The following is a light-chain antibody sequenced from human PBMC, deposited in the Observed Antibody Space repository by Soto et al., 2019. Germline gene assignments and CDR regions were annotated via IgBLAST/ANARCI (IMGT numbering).Light chain of an antibody. V-gene: IGLV2-14*01. Sequence: QSVLTQPASVSGSPGQSITISCTGTSSDIGGYNYVSWYQQHPGKAPKLIIYEVSNRPSGVSNRFSGSKSGNTASLTISGLQAEDEADYYCFSYTASITRVFGGGTKVTVL. CDR1: SSDIGGYNY. J-gene: IGLJ3*02. CDR2: EVS. CDR3: FSYTASITRV.